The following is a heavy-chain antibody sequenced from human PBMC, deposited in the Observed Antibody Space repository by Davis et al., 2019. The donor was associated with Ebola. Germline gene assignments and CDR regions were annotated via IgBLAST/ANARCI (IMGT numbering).Heavy chain of an antibody. D-gene: IGHD3-22*01. CDR2: IYYSGST. CDR1: GGSISSGDYY. CDR3: ARHSVEDYYDSSGYYYFDY. J-gene: IGHJ4*02. Sequence: MPGGSLRLSCTVSGGSISSGDYYWSWIRQPPGKGLEWIGYIYYSGSTNYNPSLKSRVTISVDTSKNQFSLKLSSVTAADTAVYYCARHSVEDYYDSSGYYYFDYWGQGTLVTVSS. V-gene: IGHV4-61*08.